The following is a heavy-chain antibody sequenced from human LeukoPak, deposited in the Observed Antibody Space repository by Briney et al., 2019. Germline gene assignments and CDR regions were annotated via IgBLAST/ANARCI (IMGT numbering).Heavy chain of an antibody. V-gene: IGHV1-18*04. Sequence: ASVKVSCKASGYTFTSYGISWVRQAPGQGLEWMGWISAYNGNTNYAQKLQGRVIMTTDTSTSTAYMELRSLRSDDTAVYYCAMSERMNDAFDIWGQGTMVTVSS. CDR3: AMSERMNDAFDI. CDR2: ISAYNGNT. J-gene: IGHJ3*02. CDR1: GYTFTSYG. D-gene: IGHD2-15*01.